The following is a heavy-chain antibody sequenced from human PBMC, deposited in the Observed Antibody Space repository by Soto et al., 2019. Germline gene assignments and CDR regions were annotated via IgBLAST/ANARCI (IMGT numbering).Heavy chain of an antibody. D-gene: IGHD3-10*01. CDR3: ARPRGAVGTFLDY. J-gene: IGHJ4*02. V-gene: IGHV3-66*04. CDR2: IYSDSGT. Sequence: EVQLVESGGGLVQPGGSLRLSCAASGFTVSENYMSWVRQAPGKGLEWVSIIYSDSGTDYADSVKGRFTISRDNSKNTLYLQMNSLRDEDTAVYYCARPRGAVGTFLDYWGQGTLVTVYS. CDR1: GFTVSENY.